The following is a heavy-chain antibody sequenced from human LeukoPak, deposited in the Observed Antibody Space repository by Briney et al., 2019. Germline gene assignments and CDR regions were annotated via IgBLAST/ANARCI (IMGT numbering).Heavy chain of an antibody. CDR1: GGSFSGYY. J-gene: IGHJ4*02. V-gene: IGHV4-34*01. D-gene: IGHD3-3*01. CDR2: IYYSGST. Sequence: SETLSLTCAVYGGSFSGYYWSWIRQPPGKGLEWIGSIYYSGSTYYNPSLKSRVTISVDTSKNQFSLKLSSVTAADTAVYYCARTFWGDCYDYWGQGTLVTVSS. CDR3: ARTFWGDCYDY.